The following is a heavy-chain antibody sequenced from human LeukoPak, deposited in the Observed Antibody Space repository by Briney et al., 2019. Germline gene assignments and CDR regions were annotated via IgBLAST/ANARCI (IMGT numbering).Heavy chain of an antibody. V-gene: IGHV4-59*08. D-gene: IGHD3-10*01. J-gene: IGHJ6*02. Sequence: SETLSLTCTVSGGSISSYYWSWIRQPPGKGLDWIGYIYYSGSTNYNPSLKSRVTISVDTSKNQFSLKLSSVTAADTAVYYCARLWFGELSGMDVWGQGTTVTVSS. CDR3: ARLWFGELSGMDV. CDR1: GGSISSYY. CDR2: IYYSGST.